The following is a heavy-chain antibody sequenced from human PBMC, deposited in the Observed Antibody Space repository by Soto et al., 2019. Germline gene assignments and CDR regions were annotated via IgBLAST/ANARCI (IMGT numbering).Heavy chain of an antibody. D-gene: IGHD3-3*01. Sequence: ASVKVSCKASGYTFTGYYMHWVRQAPGQGLEWMGWINPNSGGTNYAQKFQGWVTMTRDTSISTAYMELGRLRSDDTAVYYCAREPLGAIFGVVDIPPYYFDYWGQGTLVTVSS. J-gene: IGHJ4*02. V-gene: IGHV1-2*04. CDR3: AREPLGAIFGVVDIPPYYFDY. CDR1: GYTFTGYY. CDR2: INPNSGGT.